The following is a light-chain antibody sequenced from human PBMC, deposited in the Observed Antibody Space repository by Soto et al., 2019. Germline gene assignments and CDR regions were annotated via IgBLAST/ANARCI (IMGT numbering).Light chain of an antibody. V-gene: IGKV1-39*01. CDR3: QQSYSSTWT. J-gene: IGKJ1*01. CDR2: ATS. CDR1: QSISNH. Sequence: DIQMTQSPSSLSASVEDRVIITCRASQSISNHLNWYQQKPGKAPNLLIYATSSLQSGVPSRFSGSGSGTEFTLTISSLQREDFAIYYCQQSYSSTWTFGQGTKVDVK.